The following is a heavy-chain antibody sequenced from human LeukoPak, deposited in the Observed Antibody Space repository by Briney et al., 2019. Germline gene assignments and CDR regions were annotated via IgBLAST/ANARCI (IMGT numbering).Heavy chain of an antibody. CDR3: ARRGNWGFFDY. V-gene: IGHV4-38-2*02. Sequence: SETLSLTCTVSGYSISSANYWGWFRQPPGKELEWIGIIYHSGSTYYNPSLKSRVTISVDTSNNQFSLRLSSVTAADTAVYYCARRGNWGFFDYWGQGTLVTVSS. CDR1: GYSISSANY. D-gene: IGHD7-27*01. CDR2: IYHSGST. J-gene: IGHJ4*02.